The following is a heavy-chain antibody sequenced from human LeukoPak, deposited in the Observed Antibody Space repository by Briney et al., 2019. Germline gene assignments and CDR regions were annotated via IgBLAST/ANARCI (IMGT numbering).Heavy chain of an antibody. J-gene: IGHJ5*02. CDR2: IYYSGST. Sequence: SETLSLTCTVSGGSISSYYWSWIRQPPGKGLEWIGYIYYSGSTNYNPSLKSRVTISVDTSKNQFSLKLSSVTAADTPVYYCASLGYSGYEWDWFDPWGQGTLVTVSS. CDR3: ASLGYSGYEWDWFDP. V-gene: IGHV4-59*08. D-gene: IGHD5-12*01. CDR1: GGSISSYY.